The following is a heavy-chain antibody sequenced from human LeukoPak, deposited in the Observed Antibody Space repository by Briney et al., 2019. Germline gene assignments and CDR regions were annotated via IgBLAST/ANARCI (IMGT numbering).Heavy chain of an antibody. J-gene: IGHJ4*02. V-gene: IGHV3-74*01. Sequence: GGSLRLSCAASGFTFSSYWMHWVRQAPGKGLVWVSRINSDGSSTSYADSVKGRFTISRDNAKNTLYLQMNSLRAEDTAVYYCARDNYDSSGPYYFDYWGQGTLVTVSS. D-gene: IGHD3-22*01. CDR1: GFTFSSYW. CDR2: INSDGSST. CDR3: ARDNYDSSGPYYFDY.